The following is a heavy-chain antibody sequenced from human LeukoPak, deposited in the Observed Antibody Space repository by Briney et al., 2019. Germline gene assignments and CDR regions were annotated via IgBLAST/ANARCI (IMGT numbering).Heavy chain of an antibody. CDR3: AKRGITGINWFDP. CDR2: ISGSGDTI. Sequence: GGSLRLSCAASGFTFSAYEMTWVRQAPGKGLEWLSYISGSGDTIYYADSVKGRFTISRDNSKNTLYLQMNSLRAEDTAVYYCAKRGITGINWFDPWGQGTLVTVSS. CDR1: GFTFSAYE. J-gene: IGHJ5*02. D-gene: IGHD1-20*01. V-gene: IGHV3-23*01.